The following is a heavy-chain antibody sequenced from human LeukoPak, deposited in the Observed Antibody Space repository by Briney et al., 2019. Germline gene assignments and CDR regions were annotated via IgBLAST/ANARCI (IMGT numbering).Heavy chain of an antibody. V-gene: IGHV3-33*01. CDR2: IYYDGRDK. J-gene: IGHJ4*02. CDR3: ATDRSLSYFDY. CDR1: GLTFKNYG. Sequence: PGGSLRLSCAASGLTFKNYGMHWVRQAPGKGLEWVSIIYYDGRDKYYADSVKGRFTVSRDNSKNTLYLQMNSLRDEDTAVYYRATDRSLSYFDYWGQGTLVTVSS.